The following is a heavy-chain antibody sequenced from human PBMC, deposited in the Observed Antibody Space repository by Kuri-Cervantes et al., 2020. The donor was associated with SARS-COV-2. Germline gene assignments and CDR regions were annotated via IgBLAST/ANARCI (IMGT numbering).Heavy chain of an antibody. D-gene: IGHD5-24*01. Sequence: GGSLRLSCAAFGFTFSSYGMHWVRQAPGKGLEWVAVISHDGTNKDYADSLKGLFTISRDNSKNTLYLEMNSLRAEDTAVYYCASVSTMGVSLDWGQGTLVTVSS. CDR3: ASVSTMGVSLD. CDR1: GFTFSSYG. J-gene: IGHJ4*02. V-gene: IGHV3-30*03. CDR2: ISHDGTNK.